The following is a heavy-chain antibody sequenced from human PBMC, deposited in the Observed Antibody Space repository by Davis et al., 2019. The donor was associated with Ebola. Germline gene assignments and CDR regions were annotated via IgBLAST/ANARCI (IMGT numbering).Heavy chain of an antibody. Sequence: GGSLRLSCAASGFTFSVYSMNWVRQAPGKGLEWISYISSSTSTIYYADSVKGRFSVSRDNAKKSLYLQMNSLRDEDTAVYYCVRGINVVAATRFDYWGQGTLVTVSS. D-gene: IGHD2-15*01. J-gene: IGHJ4*02. CDR2: ISSSTSTI. CDR3: VRGINVVAATRFDY. V-gene: IGHV3-48*02. CDR1: GFTFSVYS.